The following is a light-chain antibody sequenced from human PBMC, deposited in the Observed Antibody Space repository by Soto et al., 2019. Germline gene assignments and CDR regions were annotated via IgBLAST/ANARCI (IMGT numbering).Light chain of an antibody. CDR3: QSYDSSSYVV. J-gene: IGLJ2*01. Sequence: QSVLTQPPSGSGAPGQRVTISCTGSSSNIGAGYDVHWYQQLPGTAPKLLIYGNSNRPSGVPDRFSGSKSGTSASLAITGLQAEDEADYYCQSYDSSSYVVFGGGTKLTLL. CDR2: GNS. CDR1: SSNIGAGYD. V-gene: IGLV1-40*01.